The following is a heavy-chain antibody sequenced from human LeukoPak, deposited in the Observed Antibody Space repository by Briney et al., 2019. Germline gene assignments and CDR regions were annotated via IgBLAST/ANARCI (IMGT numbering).Heavy chain of an antibody. V-gene: IGHV4-61*02. CDR2: INTSGST. D-gene: IGHD3-10*01. J-gene: IGHJ4*02. CDR1: SGSISSGSYY. CDR3: ARAAFGYYGSGSYYKSGFDY. Sequence: SETLSLTCTVSSGSISSGSYYWSWIRQPAGKGLEWNGRINTSGSTNYNPSLKSRVTISVDTSKNQFSLRLSSLTAADTAVYYCARAAFGYYGSGSYYKSGFDYWGQGTLVTVSS.